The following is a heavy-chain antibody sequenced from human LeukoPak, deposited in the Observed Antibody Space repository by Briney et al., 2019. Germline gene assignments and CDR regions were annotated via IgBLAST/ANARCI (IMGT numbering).Heavy chain of an antibody. J-gene: IGHJ4*02. CDR1: GGSISTSNYY. CDR3: ARRGYFDWLSPIRVLDY. Sequence: PSETLSLTCTVSGGSISTSNYYWGWIRQPPGTGLEWIGNIFYSGSTYYSPSLRSRVTISLDTSRNQFSLKLSSVTAADTAVYYCARRGYFDWLSPIRVLDYRGQGTLGTVSS. CDR2: IFYSGST. V-gene: IGHV4-39*07. D-gene: IGHD3-9*01.